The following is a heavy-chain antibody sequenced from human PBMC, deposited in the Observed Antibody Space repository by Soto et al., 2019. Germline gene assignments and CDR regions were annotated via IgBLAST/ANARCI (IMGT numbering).Heavy chain of an antibody. V-gene: IGHV1-46*01. CDR3: AREGSEYSSSSNWFDP. CDR2: INPSGGST. D-gene: IGHD6-6*01. CDR1: GYTFTSYY. J-gene: IGHJ5*02. Sequence: GASVKVSCKASGYTFTSYYMHWVRQAPGQGLEWMGIINPSGGSTSYAQKFQGRVTMTRDTSTSTVYMELSSLRSEDTAVFYCAREGSEYSSSSNWFDPGGKETLVTVP.